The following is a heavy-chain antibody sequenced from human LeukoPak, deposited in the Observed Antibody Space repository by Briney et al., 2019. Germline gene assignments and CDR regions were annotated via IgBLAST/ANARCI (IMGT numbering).Heavy chain of an antibody. D-gene: IGHD5-24*01. CDR1: GFTFSSYA. Sequence: GGSLRLSCAASGFTFSSYAMSWVRQAPGKGLEWVSAISGSGGSTYYADSVRGRFTISRDNSKNTLYLQMNSLRAEDTAVYYCAKGSRDGYKGDLDYWGQGTLVTVSS. CDR3: AKGSRDGYKGDLDY. CDR2: ISGSGGST. V-gene: IGHV3-23*01. J-gene: IGHJ4*02.